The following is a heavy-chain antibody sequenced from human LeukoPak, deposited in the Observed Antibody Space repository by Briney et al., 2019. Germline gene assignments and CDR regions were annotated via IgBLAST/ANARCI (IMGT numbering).Heavy chain of an antibody. V-gene: IGHV3-33*01. CDR1: GFTFSSYG. D-gene: IGHD3-10*01. Sequence: GWSLRLSCAASGFTFSSYGMHWVRQAPGKGLEWVAVIWYDGSNKYYADSVKGRFTISRDNSKNTLYLQMNSLRAEDTAVYYCARDGVANYFDYWGQGTLVTVSS. J-gene: IGHJ4*02. CDR3: ARDGVANYFDY. CDR2: IWYDGSNK.